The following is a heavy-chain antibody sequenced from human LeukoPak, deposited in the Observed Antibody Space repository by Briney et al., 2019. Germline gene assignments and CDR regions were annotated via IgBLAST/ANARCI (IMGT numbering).Heavy chain of an antibody. J-gene: IGHJ4*02. CDR2: IYLRGST. V-gene: IGHV4-4*07. CDR1: RGSISSYH. Sequence: SETLSLTCTVSRGSISSYHWSWIRQPAGKGLEWIGRIYLRGSTNYNPSLKSRVTMSADTSKNQFSLKLSSVTAADTAVYYCARDHPLLGVVISWGQGTLVTVSS. D-gene: IGHD3-3*01. CDR3: ARDHPLLGVVIS.